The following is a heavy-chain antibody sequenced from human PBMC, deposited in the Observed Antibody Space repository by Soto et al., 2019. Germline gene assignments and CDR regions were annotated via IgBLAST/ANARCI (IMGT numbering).Heavy chain of an antibody. CDR2: IYYSGST. D-gene: IGHD2-2*01. CDR3: ARQVDYYYGMDV. Sequence: PSETLSLTCTVSGGSIISSSYYWGWIRQPPGKGLEWIGSIYYSGSTYYNPSLKSRVTISVDTSKNQFSLKLSSVTAADTAVYYCARQVDYYYGMDVRGQGTTVTVS. CDR1: GGSIISSSYY. V-gene: IGHV4-39*01. J-gene: IGHJ6*02.